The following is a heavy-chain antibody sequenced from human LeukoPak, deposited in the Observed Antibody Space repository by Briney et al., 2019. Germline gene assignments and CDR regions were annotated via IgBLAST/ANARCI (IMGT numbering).Heavy chain of an antibody. D-gene: IGHD1-26*01. J-gene: IGHJ2*01. CDR2: IYPDDSET. CDR1: GYSFTSYW. Sequence: RGESLKISCKGSGYSFTSYWIGWVRQMPGKGLELMAIIYPDDSETTYSPSFQGQVSISADRSISTAYLQWSSLKASDSAMYYCARLAIVGAGWYFDLWGRGTLVTVSS. CDR3: ARLAIVGAGWYFDL. V-gene: IGHV5-51*01.